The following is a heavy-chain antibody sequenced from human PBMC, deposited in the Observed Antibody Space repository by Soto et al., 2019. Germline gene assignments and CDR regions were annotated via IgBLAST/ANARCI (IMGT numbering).Heavy chain of an antibody. J-gene: IGHJ4*02. CDR1: GGSISCGGYF. V-gene: IGHV4-31*03. D-gene: IGHD2-15*01. CDR2: IYYSGST. Sequence: SETLSLTYTVSGGSISCGGYFWSWIRQHPGKGLEWIGYIYYSGSTYYNPSLKSRVTISVDTSKNQFSLKLSSVTAADTAVYYCARDVVAMCSGGSCVGQEFDYWGQGTLVTVSS. CDR3: ARDVVAMCSGGSCVGQEFDY.